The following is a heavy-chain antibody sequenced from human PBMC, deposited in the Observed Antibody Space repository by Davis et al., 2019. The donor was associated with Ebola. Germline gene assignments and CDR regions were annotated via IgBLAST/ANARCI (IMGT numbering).Heavy chain of an antibody. CDR1: GGSISSSSYY. D-gene: IGHD5-18*01. V-gene: IGHV4-39*07. CDR3: ARGRRYSYGPLGY. J-gene: IGHJ4*02. Sequence: GSLRLSCTVSGGSISSSSYYWGWIRQPPGKGLEWIGSIYYSGSTYYNPSLKSRVTISVDTSKNQFSLKLSSVTAADTAVYYCARGRRYSYGPLGYWGQGTLVTVSS. CDR2: IYYSGST.